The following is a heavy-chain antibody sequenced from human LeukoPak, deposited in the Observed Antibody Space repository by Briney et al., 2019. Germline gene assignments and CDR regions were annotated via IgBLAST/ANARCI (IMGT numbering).Heavy chain of an antibody. Sequence: NPSETLSLTCAVYGGSFSGYYWSWIRQPPGKGLEWIGEINHSGSTNYNPSLKSRVTISVDTSKNQFSLKLSSVTAADTAVYYCARPYYGSGSYPPRSRFDPWGQGTLVTVSS. CDR1: GGSFSGYY. CDR3: ARPYYGSGSYPPRSRFDP. V-gene: IGHV4-34*01. CDR2: INHSGST. D-gene: IGHD3-10*01. J-gene: IGHJ5*02.